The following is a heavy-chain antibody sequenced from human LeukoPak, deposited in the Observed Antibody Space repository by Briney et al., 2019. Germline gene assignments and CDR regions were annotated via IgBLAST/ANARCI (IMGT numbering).Heavy chain of an antibody. J-gene: IGHJ3*02. CDR1: GGSISNDY. V-gene: IGHV4-59*01. CDR2: IYYSGSI. CDR3: ARVAGAFDI. Sequence: SETLSLTCTVSGGSISNDYWSWIRHPPGKGLEWIGYIYYSGSINYNPSLKSRVTISLDTSTNHFSLKLSSVTAADTAIYYCARVAGAFDIWGQGTMVTGSS. D-gene: IGHD6-25*01.